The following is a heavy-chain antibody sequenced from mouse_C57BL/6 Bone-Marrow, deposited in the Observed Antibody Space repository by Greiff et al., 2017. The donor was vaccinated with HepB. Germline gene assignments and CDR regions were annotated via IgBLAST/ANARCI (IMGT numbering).Heavy chain of an antibody. CDR3: ARKLRLQTY. J-gene: IGHJ3*01. D-gene: IGHD3-2*02. CDR2: IYPRSGNT. Sequence: VQRVESGAELARPGASVKLSCKASGYTFTSYGISWVKQRTGQGLEWIGEIYPRSGNTYYNEKFKGKATLTADKSSSTAYMELRSLTSEDSAVYFCARKLRLQTYWGQGTLVTVSA. V-gene: IGHV1-81*01. CDR1: GYTFTSYG.